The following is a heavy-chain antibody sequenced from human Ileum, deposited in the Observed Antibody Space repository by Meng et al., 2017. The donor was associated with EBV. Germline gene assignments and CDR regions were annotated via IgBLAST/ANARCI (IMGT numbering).Heavy chain of an antibody. V-gene: IGHV4-39*07. CDR2: IFYRGST. CDR3: VSAYDYGDYEAFAY. J-gene: IGHJ4*02. CDR1: GDSMASSNYY. D-gene: IGHD4-17*01. Sequence: HLQLQESGPGLVXXSETLSLPCSVSGDSMASSNYYWGWIRQSPGKALECIGTIFYRGSTFYNPSLKSRLTISVDTSKNEFSLNLRSVTAADTAVYYCVSAYDYGDYEAFAYWGLGSLVTVSS.